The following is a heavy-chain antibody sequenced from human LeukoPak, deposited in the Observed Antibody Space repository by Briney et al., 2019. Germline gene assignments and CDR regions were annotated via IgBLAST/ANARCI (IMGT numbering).Heavy chain of an antibody. Sequence: PSETLSLTCAVSGYSISSGYYWGWIRQPPGEGLEWIGSIYHSGSTYYNPSLKSRVTISVDTSKNQFSLKLSSVTAADTAVYYCAMEVVPAAMWSLHWFDPWGQGTLVTVSS. CDR3: AMEVVPAAMWSLHWFDP. CDR1: GYSISSGYY. J-gene: IGHJ5*02. CDR2: IYHSGST. V-gene: IGHV4-38-2*01. D-gene: IGHD2-2*01.